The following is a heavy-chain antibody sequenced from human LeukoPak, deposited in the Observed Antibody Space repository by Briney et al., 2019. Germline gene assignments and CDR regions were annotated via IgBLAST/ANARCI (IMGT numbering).Heavy chain of an antibody. CDR3: ATGLWFGELFKSALVDY. CDR1: GYTLTELS. J-gene: IGHJ4*02. Sequence: ASVKVSCKVSGYTLTELSMHWVRQAPGKGLEWMGGFDPEDGETIYAQKFQGRVTMTEDTSTDTAYMELSSLRSEDTAVYYCATGLWFGELFKSALVDYWGQGTLVTVSS. CDR2: FDPEDGET. D-gene: IGHD3-10*01. V-gene: IGHV1-24*01.